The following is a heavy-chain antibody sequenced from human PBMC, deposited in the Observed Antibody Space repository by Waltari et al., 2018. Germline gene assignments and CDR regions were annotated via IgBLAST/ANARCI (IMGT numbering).Heavy chain of an antibody. D-gene: IGHD4-17*01. CDR1: GFTFSSSS. J-gene: IGHJ4*02. V-gene: IGHV1-24*01. CDR2: FVPEDGET. Sequence: VQLVESGGGLVQPGGSLRLYCAASGFTFSSSSMSLVRQAPGKGLEWMGGFVPEDGETIYAQKFQGRGTMTEDTATDTAYMELSSLRSEDTAVYYCATDSLPTVSFDYWGQGTLVTVSS. CDR3: ATDSLPTVSFDY.